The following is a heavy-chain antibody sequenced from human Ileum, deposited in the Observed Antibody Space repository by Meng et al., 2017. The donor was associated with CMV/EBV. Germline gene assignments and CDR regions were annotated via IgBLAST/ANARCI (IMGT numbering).Heavy chain of an antibody. CDR2: ISGYNSNT. CDR1: GYTFTDYA. D-gene: IGHD2-2*03. V-gene: IGHV1-18*01. CDR3: ARDGYYPSRVFDY. J-gene: IGHJ4*01. Sequence: QCQFVQSGAGVKKPGASVKVSCKASGYTFTDYAITWVRQAPGQGLEWMGWISGYNSNTKYAQKFQGRVTMTTDTSTTTVYMELRNLRYDDTAVYYCARDGYYPSRVFDYWGLGTLVTVSS.